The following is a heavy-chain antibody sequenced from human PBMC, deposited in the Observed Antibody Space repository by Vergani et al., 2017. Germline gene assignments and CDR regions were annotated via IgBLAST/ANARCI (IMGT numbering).Heavy chain of an antibody. V-gene: IGHV5-51*01. Sequence: EVPLVQSGAEVKKPGESLKISCQISGYSFTNYWIGWVRQMPGKGLEWMGIIHPADSDTRYSPSFQSQVTISVDKSISTAYLQRSSLRASDSAMYYCAKLCGRDSSGSKYFDYWGQGTLVTVSS. CDR1: GYSFTNYW. D-gene: IGHD3-22*01. CDR3: AKLCGRDSSGSKYFDY. J-gene: IGHJ4*02. CDR2: IHPADSDT.